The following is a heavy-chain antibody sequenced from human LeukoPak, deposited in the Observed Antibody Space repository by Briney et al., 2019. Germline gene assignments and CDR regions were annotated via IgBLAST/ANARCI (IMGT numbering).Heavy chain of an antibody. CDR2: INHSGST. D-gene: IGHD2/OR15-2a*01. CDR1: GGSFSGYY. J-gene: IGHJ6*02. Sequence: PSETLSLTCAVYGGSFSGYYWSWIRQPPGKGLEWIGEINHSGSTNYNPSLKSRVTISVDTSKNQFSLRLSSVTAADTAVYYCARFISSGMDVWGPGTTVTVS. V-gene: IGHV4-34*01. CDR3: ARFISSGMDV.